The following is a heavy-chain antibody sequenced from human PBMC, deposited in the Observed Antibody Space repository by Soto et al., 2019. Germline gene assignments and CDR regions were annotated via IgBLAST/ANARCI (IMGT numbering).Heavy chain of an antibody. CDR2: IYSTEST. CDR1: GGSISSGSYY. J-gene: IGHJ4*02. D-gene: IGHD3-22*01. V-gene: IGHV4-31*03. CDR3: ARSDSSGKTRYYFDH. Sequence: SETLSLTCTFSGGSISSGSYYWSWIRQHPGKGLEWIGYIYSTESTNYNPSLKNRLTISVDMSASQFSLKLSSVTVADTAVYYCARSDSSGKTRYYFDHWGQGTLVTVSS.